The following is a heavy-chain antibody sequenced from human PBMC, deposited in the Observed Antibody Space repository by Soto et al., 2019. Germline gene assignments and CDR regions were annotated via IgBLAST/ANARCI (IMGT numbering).Heavy chain of an antibody. J-gene: IGHJ4*02. CDR2: ISGSGGST. CDR1: GFTFSSYA. V-gene: IGHV3-23*01. CDR3: AKGDLYYYDSSGCY. Sequence: EVQLLESGGCLVQPGGSLRLSCAASGFTFSSYAMSWVRQAPGKGLEWVSAISGSGGSTYYADSVKGRFTISRDNSKNTLYLQMNSLRAEDTAVYYCAKGDLYYYDSSGCYWGQGTLVTVSS. D-gene: IGHD3-22*01.